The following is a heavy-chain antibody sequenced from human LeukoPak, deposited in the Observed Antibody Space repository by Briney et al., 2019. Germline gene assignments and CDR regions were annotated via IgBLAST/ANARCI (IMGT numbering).Heavy chain of an antibody. D-gene: IGHD3-22*01. Sequence: GGSLRLSCAASGFTLSSYGMHWVRQAPGKGLGWVAVIWYDGSSKYYAGSVKGRFTISRDNSKSALYLQMNSLRAEDTAVYYCARAMHYYDSSGTFDYWGQGTLVTVSS. CDR2: IWYDGSSK. J-gene: IGHJ4*02. CDR3: ARAMHYYDSSGTFDY. V-gene: IGHV3-33*01. CDR1: GFTLSSYG.